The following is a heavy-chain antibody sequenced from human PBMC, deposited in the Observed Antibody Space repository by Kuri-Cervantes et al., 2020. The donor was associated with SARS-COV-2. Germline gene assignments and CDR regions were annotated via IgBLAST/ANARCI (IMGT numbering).Heavy chain of an antibody. CDR3: AKDKSPYYDFWSGYSYYFDY. CDR1: GFTFSSYW. V-gene: IGHV3-7*03. D-gene: IGHD3-3*01. CDR2: IKQDGSEK. J-gene: IGHJ4*02. Sequence: GESLKISCAASGFTFSSYWMSWVRQAPGKGLEWVANIKQDGSEKYYVDSVKGRFTISRDNSKNTLYLQMNSLRAEDTAVYYCAKDKSPYYDFWSGYSYYFDYWGQGTLVTVSS.